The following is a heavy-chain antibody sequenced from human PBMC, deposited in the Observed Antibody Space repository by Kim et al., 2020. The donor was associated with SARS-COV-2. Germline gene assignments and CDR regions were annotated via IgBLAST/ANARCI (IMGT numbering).Heavy chain of an antibody. D-gene: IGHD5-12*01. CDR1: GGSFSGYY. V-gene: IGHV4-34*01. J-gene: IGHJ4*02. CDR2: INHSGST. CDR3: ARRPGSRLRFYTYYFDY. Sequence: SETLSLTCAVYGGSFSGYYWSWIRQPPGKGLEWIGEINHSGSTNYNPSLKSRVTISVDTSKNQFSLKLSSVTAADTAVYYCARRPGSRLRFYTYYFDYWGQGTLVTVSS.